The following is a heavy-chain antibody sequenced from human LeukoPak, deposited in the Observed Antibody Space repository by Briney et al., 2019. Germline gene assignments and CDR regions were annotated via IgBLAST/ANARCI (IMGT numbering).Heavy chain of an antibody. D-gene: IGHD2-15*01. CDR1: GGSINNYY. J-gene: IGHJ3*02. CDR2: IYTRGST. V-gene: IGHV4-4*07. Sequence: PSETLSLTCTVSGGSINNYYWSWIRQPAGKGLEWIGRIYTRGSTNYNPSLKSRVTMSVDTSKNQFSMKLSSVTAADTAVYYCARGRYCSADICSGGDAFDIWGQGTMVSVSS. CDR3: ARGRYCSADICSGGDAFDI.